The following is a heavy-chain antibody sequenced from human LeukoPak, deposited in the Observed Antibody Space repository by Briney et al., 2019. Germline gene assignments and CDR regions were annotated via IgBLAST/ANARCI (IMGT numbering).Heavy chain of an antibody. J-gene: IGHJ4*02. V-gene: IGHV1-46*01. CDR1: GYSFTSYC. D-gene: IGHD3-3*01. CDR3: ARLGTGFLDRFDY. CDR2: INPSGGST. Sequence: ASVKVSCKASGYSFTSYCLHWVRPAPGQGLEWMGLINPSGGSTTYAQKFQGRVTMTRDTSTSTLYMEVSSLRSEDTAVYYCARLGTGFLDRFDYWGQGTLVTVSS.